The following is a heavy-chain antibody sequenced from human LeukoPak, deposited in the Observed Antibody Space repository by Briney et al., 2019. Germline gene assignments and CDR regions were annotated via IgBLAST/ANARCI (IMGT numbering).Heavy chain of an antibody. CDR2: IWNDGTNK. CDR1: GFTFSNYG. Sequence: GGSLILSCAASGFTFSNYGMHWVRQAPGKGLEWVAVIWNDGTNKNYADSVKGRFIISRDNSKNTLFLQMNSLRDEDTAVYYCASRDYFDYWGQGTLVTVSS. J-gene: IGHJ4*02. CDR3: ASRDYFDY. V-gene: IGHV3-33*01.